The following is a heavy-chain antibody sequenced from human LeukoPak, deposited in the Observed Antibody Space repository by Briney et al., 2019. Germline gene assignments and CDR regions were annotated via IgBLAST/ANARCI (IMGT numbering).Heavy chain of an antibody. Sequence: GGSLRLSCAASGFTFSSYGMHWVRQAPGKGLEWVAVIWYDGSNKYYADSVKGRFTISRDNSKNTLYLQMNSLRAEDTAVYYCAKEQAGSGDYELGLWGQGTLVTVSS. D-gene: IGHD4-17*01. CDR3: AKEQAGSGDYELGL. J-gene: IGHJ4*02. CDR1: GFTFSSYG. CDR2: IWYDGSNK. V-gene: IGHV3-30*02.